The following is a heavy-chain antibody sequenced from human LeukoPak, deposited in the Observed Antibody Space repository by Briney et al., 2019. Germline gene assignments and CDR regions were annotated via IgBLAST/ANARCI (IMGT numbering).Heavy chain of an antibody. CDR1: GGSITGYH. D-gene: IGHD3-10*01. CDR3: ASTVWFGELLVPYFDY. V-gene: IGHV4-59*08. Sequence: PSETLSLTCTVSGGSITGYHWSWIRQPPGKGLEWIAYIHHSGGSNYTPSLKGRVTISVDTSKNQFSLKLSSVTAADTAVYYCASTVWFGELLVPYFDYWGQGTLVTVSS. J-gene: IGHJ4*02. CDR2: IHHSGGS.